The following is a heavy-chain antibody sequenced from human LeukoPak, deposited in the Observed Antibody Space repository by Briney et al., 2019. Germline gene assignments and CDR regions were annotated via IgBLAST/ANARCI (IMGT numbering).Heavy chain of an antibody. V-gene: IGHV3-9*01. J-gene: IGHJ4*02. Sequence: PGRSLRLSCAASGFTFDGYAMHWVRQAPGKGLEWVSGISWNSGSIGYADSVKGRFTISRDNAKNSLYLQMNSLRAEDTALYYCAKVKRSGSSEFFDYWGQGTLVTVSS. CDR3: AKVKRSGSSEFFDY. CDR2: ISWNSGSI. CDR1: GFTFDGYA. D-gene: IGHD3-10*01.